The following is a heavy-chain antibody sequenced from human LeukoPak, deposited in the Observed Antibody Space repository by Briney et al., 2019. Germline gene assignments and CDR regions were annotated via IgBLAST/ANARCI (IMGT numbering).Heavy chain of an antibody. CDR1: GFTFSSYA. V-gene: IGHV3-30-3*01. CDR3: ARGALRGWNDFFDY. Sequence: PGGSLRLSCAASGFTFSSYAMHWVRQAPGKGLEWVAVISYDGSNKYYADSVKGRFTISRDNSKNTLYLKMNSLRAEDTAVYYCARGALRGWNDFFDYWGQGTLVTVSS. CDR2: ISYDGSNK. J-gene: IGHJ4*02. D-gene: IGHD1-1*01.